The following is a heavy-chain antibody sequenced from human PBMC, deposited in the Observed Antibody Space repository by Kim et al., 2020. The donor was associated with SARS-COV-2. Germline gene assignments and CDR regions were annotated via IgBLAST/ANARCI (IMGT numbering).Heavy chain of an antibody. CDR1: GYTFTSYY. V-gene: IGHV1-46*01. Sequence: ASVKVSCKASGYTFTSYYMHWVRQAPGQGLEWMGIINPSGGSTSYAQKFQGRVTMTRDTSTSTVYMELSSLRSEDTAVYYCARGGGSYLYYYYYMDVWGKGTTVTVSS. J-gene: IGHJ6*03. CDR2: INPSGGST. CDR3: ARGGGSYLYYYYYMDV. D-gene: IGHD1-26*01.